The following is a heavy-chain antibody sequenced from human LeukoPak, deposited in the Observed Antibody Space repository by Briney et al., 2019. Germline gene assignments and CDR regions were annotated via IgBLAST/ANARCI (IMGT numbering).Heavy chain of an antibody. CDR1: GGSFSGYY. D-gene: IGHD3-22*01. CDR2: IYYSGST. CDR3: ARHVYYDSSGYRVGDYFDY. V-gene: IGHV4-34*01. Sequence: SETLSLTCAVYGGSFSGYYWSWIRQPPGKGLEWIGSIYYSGSTYYNPSLKSRVTISVDTSKNQFSLKLSSVTAADTAVYYCARHVYYDSSGYRVGDYFDYWGQGTLVTVSS. J-gene: IGHJ4*02.